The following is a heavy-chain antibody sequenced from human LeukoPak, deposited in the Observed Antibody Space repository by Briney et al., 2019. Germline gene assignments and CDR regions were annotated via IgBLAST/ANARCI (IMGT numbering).Heavy chain of an antibody. Sequence: GASVKVSCKASGYTFTGYYMHWVRQAPGQGLEWMGWISAYNGNTNYAQKLQGRVTMTTDTSTSTAYMELRSLRPDDTAVYYCARDKTTDLGYCSGGSCYGDAFDIWGQGTMVTVSS. CDR2: ISAYNGNT. CDR1: GYTFTGYY. J-gene: IGHJ3*02. CDR3: ARDKTTDLGYCSGGSCYGDAFDI. D-gene: IGHD2-15*01. V-gene: IGHV1-18*04.